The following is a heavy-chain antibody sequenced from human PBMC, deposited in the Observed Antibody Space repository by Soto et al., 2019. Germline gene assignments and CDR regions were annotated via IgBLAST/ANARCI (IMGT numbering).Heavy chain of an antibody. CDR2: FDYSGTT. Sequence: PSETLSLTCTVSGGSISSSVYYWGWIRQPPGKGLEWIGSFDYSGTTYYNPPLKSRVTIYVDTSKKQFSLELSSVTAADSAVYYCARLYSAGTGTGFVDYWGQGTLVTVSS. J-gene: IGHJ4*02. CDR3: ARLYSAGTGTGFVDY. V-gene: IGHV4-39*01. CDR1: GGSISSSVYY. D-gene: IGHD3-10*01.